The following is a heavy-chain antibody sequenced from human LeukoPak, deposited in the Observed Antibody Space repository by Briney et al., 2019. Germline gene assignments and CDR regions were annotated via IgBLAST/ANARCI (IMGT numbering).Heavy chain of an antibody. CDR3: AKHMRATNTYSFFGLDV. Sequence: GGSLRLSCAATGFTFKDYGMHWVRQPPGKGLEWVSSINWNGGGTDYADSVKGRFTISRDNAKNSLYLQLSSLRPEDTALYYCAKHMRATNTYSFFGLDVWGQGTAVTVSS. CDR2: INWNGGGT. V-gene: IGHV3-9*01. D-gene: IGHD1-26*01. J-gene: IGHJ6*02. CDR1: GFTFKDYG.